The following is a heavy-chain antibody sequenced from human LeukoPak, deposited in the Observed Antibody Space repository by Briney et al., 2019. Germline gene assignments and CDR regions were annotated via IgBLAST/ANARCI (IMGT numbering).Heavy chain of an antibody. J-gene: IGHJ3*02. CDR2: FYLGDSDS. V-gene: IGHV5-51*01. D-gene: IGHD6-13*01. CDR3: ARVYSNAFDI. CDR1: ASSFTTYW. Sequence: GGALQISCQGSASSFTTYWIAWVRQLPGKGREWMGIFYLGDSDSRYSPSSQGQVTISADKSITTANLQWSSLKASDTVMYYCARVYSNAFDIWGQGTMVTVSS.